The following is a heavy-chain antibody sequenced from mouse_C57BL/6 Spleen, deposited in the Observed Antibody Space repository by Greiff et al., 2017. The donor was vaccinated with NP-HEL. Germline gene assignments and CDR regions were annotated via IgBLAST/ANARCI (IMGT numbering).Heavy chain of an antibody. V-gene: IGHV1-39*01. CDR3: ARKGDYYGSSYVHYYAMDY. J-gene: IGHJ4*01. D-gene: IGHD1-1*01. CDR1: GYSFTDYN. Sequence: EVQLQQSGPELVKPGASVKISCKASGYSFTDYNMNWVKQSNGKSLEWIGVINPNYGTTSYNQKFKGKATLTVDQSSSTAYMQLNSLTSEDSAVYYCARKGDYYGSSYVHYYAMDYWGQGTSVTVSS. CDR2: INPNYGTT.